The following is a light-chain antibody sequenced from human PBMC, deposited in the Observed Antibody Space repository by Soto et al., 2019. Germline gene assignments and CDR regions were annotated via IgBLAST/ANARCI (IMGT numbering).Light chain of an antibody. V-gene: IGLV4-69*01. J-gene: IGLJ2*01. CDR3: QTWGAGMRV. CDR1: SGHSSYA. CDR2: LNSDGSH. Sequence: QPVLTQSPSASASLGASVKLTCTLSSGHSSYAIAWHQQQPEKGPRYLMKLNSDGSHRKGDGIHDRFSGSSSGAARSLTLSSLRSEDEADYYCQTWGAGMRVFGGGTKLTVL.